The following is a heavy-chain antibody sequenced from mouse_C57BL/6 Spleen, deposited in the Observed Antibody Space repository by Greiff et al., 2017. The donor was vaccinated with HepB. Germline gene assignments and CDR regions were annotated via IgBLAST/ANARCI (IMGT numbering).Heavy chain of an antibody. Sequence: QVQLKQPGAELVKPGASVKLSCKASGYTFTSYWMHWVKQRPGQGLEWIGMIHPNSGSTNYNEKFKSKATLTVDKSSSTAYMQLSSLTSEDSAVYYCAREGTTVVARRYYFDYWGQGTTLTVSS. V-gene: IGHV1-64*01. CDR1: GYTFTSYW. D-gene: IGHD1-1*01. J-gene: IGHJ2*01. CDR2: IHPNSGST. CDR3: AREGTTVVARRYYFDY.